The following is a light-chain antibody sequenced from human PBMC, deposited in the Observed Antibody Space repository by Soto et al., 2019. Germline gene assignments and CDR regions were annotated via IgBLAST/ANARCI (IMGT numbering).Light chain of an antibody. Sequence: QSVLTQPPSVSGTPGLRVNISCSGGISNIGKDTVNWYQQLPGTAPKLLMFNDDKRPSGVADRFSGYRSGTSASLAISGLESDDEAVYFCSTCDDSLNGGVFGGGTKVTVL. CDR3: STCDDSLNGGV. J-gene: IGLJ3*02. V-gene: IGLV1-44*01. CDR1: ISNIGKDT. CDR2: NDD.